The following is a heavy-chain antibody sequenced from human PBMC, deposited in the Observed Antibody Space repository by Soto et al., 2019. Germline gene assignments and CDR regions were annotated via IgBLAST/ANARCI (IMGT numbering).Heavy chain of an antibody. CDR3: ARDLGDCIDGICSSRGFFH. Sequence: GGSLRLSCAASGFTFSNYEMNWVRQAPGKGLEWISFIYSGGSTIYYADSVKGRFTVSRDNAKSSLFLQMNSLRAEDTAVYYCARDLGDCIDGICSSRGFFHWGRGTLVTVSS. V-gene: IGHV3-48*03. CDR1: GFTFSNYE. CDR2: IYSGGSTI. J-gene: IGHJ4*02. D-gene: IGHD2-15*01.